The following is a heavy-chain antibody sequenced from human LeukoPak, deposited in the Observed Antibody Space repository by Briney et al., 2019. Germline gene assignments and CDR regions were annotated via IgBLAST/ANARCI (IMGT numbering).Heavy chain of an antibody. V-gene: IGHV3-66*03. CDR3: ARDRAVTQVWVEFDS. CDR2: IRDSGET. CDR1: GFSVSNYY. D-gene: IGHD3-16*01. J-gene: IGHJ5*01. Sequence: GGSLRLSCAGSGFSVSNYYMNWVRQAPGKGLEWVSLIRDSGETFYADSVKGRFTISRDNSKNTVYLQMNRLRVEDTAMYFCARDRAVTQVWVEFDSWGQGTLVTVSS.